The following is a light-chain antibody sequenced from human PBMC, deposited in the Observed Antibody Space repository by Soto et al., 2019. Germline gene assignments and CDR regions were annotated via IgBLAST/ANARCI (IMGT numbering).Light chain of an antibody. CDR3: QQYNSYPGT. V-gene: IGKV1-39*01. CDR2: AAS. Sequence: DIHMTQSPSSLSASVGDRVTITCRASQSISTYLNWYQQKPGKAPKLLIYAASSLQSGVPSRFRGSGSGTEFTLTISSLQPDDFATYYCQQYNSYPGTFGQGTKVDIK. CDR1: QSISTY. J-gene: IGKJ1*01.